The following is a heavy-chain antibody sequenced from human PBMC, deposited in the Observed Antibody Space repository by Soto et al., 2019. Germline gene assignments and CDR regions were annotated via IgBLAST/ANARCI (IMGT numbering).Heavy chain of an antibody. V-gene: IGHV4-34*01. Sequence: QVQLQQWGAGLLKPSETLSLTGAVYGGSFSGYYWSWIRQPPGKGLEWIGEINHRGSTNYNPSLRSRVTISVDTSMTQFSLKLSSVTAADTAVYYCARGRRRIAAAAMLGYFDLWGRGTLVTVSS. D-gene: IGHD6-13*01. CDR3: ARGRRRIAAAAMLGYFDL. J-gene: IGHJ2*01. CDR1: GGSFSGYY. CDR2: INHRGST.